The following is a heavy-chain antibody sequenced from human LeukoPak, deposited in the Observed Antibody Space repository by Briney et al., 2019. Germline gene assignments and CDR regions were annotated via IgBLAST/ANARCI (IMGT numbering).Heavy chain of an antibody. J-gene: IGHJ4*02. CDR3: ARDQWRYSSSWYVEAPSALSGGIDY. Sequence: PGGSLRLSCAASGFTFSSYSMNWVRQAPGKGLEWVSSISSSSSYIYYADSVKGRFTISRDNAKNSLYLQMNSLRAEDTAVYYCARDQWRYSSSWYVEAPSALSGGIDYWGQGTLVTVSS. V-gene: IGHV3-21*01. CDR1: GFTFSSYS. CDR2: ISSSSSYI. D-gene: IGHD6-13*01.